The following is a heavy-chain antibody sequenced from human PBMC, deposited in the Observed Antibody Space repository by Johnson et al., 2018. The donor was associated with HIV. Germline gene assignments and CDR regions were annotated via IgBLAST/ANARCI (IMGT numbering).Heavy chain of an antibody. V-gene: IGHV3-66*02. D-gene: IGHD5-24*01. Sequence: VQLVESGGGLVKPGGSLRLSCAASGFTVSSNYMSWVRQAPGKGLEWVSVIYSGGSTYYAASVKGRLPIPRDNSKNTLYLQMNSLRAEDTAVYYCAKDWDRWLQPPGDAFDIRGQGTMVTVSS. CDR2: IYSGGST. J-gene: IGHJ3*02. CDR1: GFTVSSNY. CDR3: AKDWDRWLQPPGDAFDI.